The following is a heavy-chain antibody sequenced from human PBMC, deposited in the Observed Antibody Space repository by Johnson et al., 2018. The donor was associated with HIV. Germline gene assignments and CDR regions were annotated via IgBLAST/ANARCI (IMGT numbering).Heavy chain of an antibody. Sequence: EVQLVESGGVVVQPGGSLRLSCAASGFTFSNAWMSWVRQAPGKGLEWVSLISWDGGSAYYVDSVKGRFTISRDNSKNSLYLQMNSLRAEDTALYYCVVNYDGSGSENDDAFDIWGQGTMVTVSS. CDR2: ISWDGGSA. V-gene: IGHV3-43D*03. CDR1: GFTFSNAW. J-gene: IGHJ3*02. D-gene: IGHD3-10*01. CDR3: VVNYDGSGSENDDAFDI.